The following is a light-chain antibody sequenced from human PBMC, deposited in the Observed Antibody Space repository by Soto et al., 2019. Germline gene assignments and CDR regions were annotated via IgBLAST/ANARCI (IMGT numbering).Light chain of an antibody. Sequence: EIVMTQSPATLSVSPGERATLSCRASQSVSSDLAWYQQKPGQAPRLLIYGVSTRATGIPARFSGSGSGTECTLTISSLQSEDFAVYYCQQYNNWPWTFGQGTKVEIK. V-gene: IGKV3-15*01. CDR2: GVS. CDR3: QQYNNWPWT. CDR1: QSVSSD. J-gene: IGKJ1*01.